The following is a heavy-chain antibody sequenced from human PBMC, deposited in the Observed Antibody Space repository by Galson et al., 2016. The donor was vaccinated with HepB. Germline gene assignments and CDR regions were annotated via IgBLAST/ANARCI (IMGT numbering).Heavy chain of an antibody. D-gene: IGHD3-3*01. CDR1: GYSFTSYG. V-gene: IGHV1-18*01. CDR2: INAYNNNT. J-gene: IGHJ3*02. CDR3: ARDSDFWSGYPLHFDI. Sequence: SVKVSCKASGYSFTSYGINWVRQAPGQGLEWMGWINAYNNNTNHAQNFQGRVTMTTDTSTSTASMELRSLRSDDTAVYYCARDSDFWSGYPLHFDIWGQGTVVSVSS.